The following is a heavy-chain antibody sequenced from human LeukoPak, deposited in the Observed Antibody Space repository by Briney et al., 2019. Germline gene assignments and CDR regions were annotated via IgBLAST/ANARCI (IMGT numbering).Heavy chain of an antibody. V-gene: IGHV3-30*01. J-gene: IGHJ3*02. CDR1: GFTFSNYA. D-gene: IGHD1-26*01. CDR3: ARFKVGRNTTQKNAFDI. Sequence: GGSLRLSCAASGFTFSNYAMHWARQAPGKGLEWVAVISFDSTKEYYANSVKGRFIAARDNPKATLHLQMHSLRPDDTAIYYCARFKVGRNTTQKNAFDIWGRGTLVTVSS. CDR2: ISFDSTKE.